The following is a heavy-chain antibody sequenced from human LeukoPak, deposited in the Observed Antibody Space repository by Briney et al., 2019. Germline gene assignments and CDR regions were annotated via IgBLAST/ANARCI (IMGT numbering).Heavy chain of an antibody. CDR1: GVSISSSSYY. J-gene: IGHJ5*02. D-gene: IGHD2-15*01. Sequence: SETLSLTCTVSGVSISSSSYYWGWIRQPPGKGREWRGCIYYSGSTYYHPSLKSRVTISVDTPKNQFSLQLSSVTAADTAVYYCARDPCSGGSCWFDPWGQGTLVTVSS. CDR2: IYYSGST. V-gene: IGHV4-39*07. CDR3: ARDPCSGGSCWFDP.